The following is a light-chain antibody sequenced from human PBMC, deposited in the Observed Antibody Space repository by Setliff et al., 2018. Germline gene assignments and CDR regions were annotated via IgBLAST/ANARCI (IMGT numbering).Light chain of an antibody. CDR3: NSYTTSNTDV. V-gene: IGLV2-14*01. CDR2: AVN. CDR1: SSDLGDNNF. J-gene: IGLJ1*01. Sequence: QSALTQPASVSGSPGQSITISCTGSSSDLGDNNFVSWYQQHPGKAPKLLFYAVNKRPSGVSNRFSASKTANTASLTISGPQAEDEADYYCNSYTTSNTDVFGTGTKGNVL.